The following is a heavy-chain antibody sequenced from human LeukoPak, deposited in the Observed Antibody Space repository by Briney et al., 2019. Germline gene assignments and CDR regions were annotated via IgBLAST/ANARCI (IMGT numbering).Heavy chain of an antibody. CDR3: ASQWVAAAGFLGDWFDP. J-gene: IGHJ5*02. CDR2: INPSGGST. Sequence: GASVKVSCKASGYTFTSYYMHWVRQAPGQGLEWMGIINPSGGSTSYAQKFQGRVTMTRDMSTSTVYMELSSLRSEDTAVYYCASQWVAAAGFLGDWFDPWGQGTLVTVSS. V-gene: IGHV1-46*01. CDR1: GYTFTSYY. D-gene: IGHD6-13*01.